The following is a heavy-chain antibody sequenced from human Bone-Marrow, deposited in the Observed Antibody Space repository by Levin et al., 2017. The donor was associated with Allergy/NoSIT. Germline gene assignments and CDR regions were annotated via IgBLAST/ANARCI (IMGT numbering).Heavy chain of an antibody. CDR3: AGGLRGIIQYYGMDV. J-gene: IGHJ6*02. CDR1: GGTPESYS. D-gene: IGHD3-16*02. V-gene: IGHV1-69*02. Sequence: AASVKVSCKAAGGTPESYSFNWVRQAPGQGPEWMGRIIPILGMTDYAQKFQGRVTISADISTSTAYMDLSSLTPEDTAVYYCAGGLRGIIQYYGMDVWGQGTTVTVSS. CDR2: IIPILGMT.